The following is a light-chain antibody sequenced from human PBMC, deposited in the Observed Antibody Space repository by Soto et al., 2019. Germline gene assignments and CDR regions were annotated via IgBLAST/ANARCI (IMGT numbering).Light chain of an antibody. Sequence: DIQMTQSPSSLSASVGDRVTITCRASQDISNSLAWYQQKPGKVPKVLIHGASILQTGVPARFSGSGSGTDFTLTISSLQPEDVATYYCQKYNRGPLTFGGGTKVEI. CDR3: QKYNRGPLT. CDR1: QDISNS. V-gene: IGKV1-27*01. CDR2: GAS. J-gene: IGKJ4*01.